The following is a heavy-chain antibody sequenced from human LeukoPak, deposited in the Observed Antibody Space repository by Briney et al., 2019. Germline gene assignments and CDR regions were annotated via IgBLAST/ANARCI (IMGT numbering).Heavy chain of an antibody. D-gene: IGHD6-6*01. CDR1: GFTVSSNY. V-gene: IGHV3-7*01. CDR3: ARDGPSIAADFDC. CDR2: IKQDGSEK. J-gene: IGHJ4*02. Sequence: GGSLRLSCAASGFTVSSNYMSWVRQAPGKGLEWVANIKQDGSEKYYVDSVKGRFSISRDNAKNSLYLQMNSLRVEDTAVYYCARDGPSIAADFDCWGQGTLVTVSS.